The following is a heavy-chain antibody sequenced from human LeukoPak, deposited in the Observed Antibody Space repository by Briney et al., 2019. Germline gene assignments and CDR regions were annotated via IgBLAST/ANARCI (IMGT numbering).Heavy chain of an antibody. D-gene: IGHD2-2*01. CDR1: GFTFSDYY. J-gene: IGHJ4*02. V-gene: IGHV3-11*04. CDR2: ISSSGSTI. CDR3: ARVFIVVVPAATDY. Sequence: GGSLRLSCAGSGFTFSDYYMSWIRQAPGKGLEWVSYISSSGSTIYYADSVKGRFTISRDNAKNSLYLQMNSLRAEDTAVYYCARVFIVVVPAATDYWGQGTLVTVSS.